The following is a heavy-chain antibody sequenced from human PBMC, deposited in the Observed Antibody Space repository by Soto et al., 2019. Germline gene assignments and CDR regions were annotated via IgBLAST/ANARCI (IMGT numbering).Heavy chain of an antibody. Sequence: PGGFLRLSCAASGFTFSTYGMNWVRQAPGKGLEWLSSISDSGHYIYYADSVKGRFTISRDNAKNSLFLQMNSLRGEDTAVYYCARSGGALHYSASHWLDPWAQGTRVTV. D-gene: IGHD3-16*01. V-gene: IGHV3-21*01. CDR1: GFTFSTYG. CDR2: ISDSGHYI. J-gene: IGHJ5*01. CDR3: ARSGGALHYSASHWLDP.